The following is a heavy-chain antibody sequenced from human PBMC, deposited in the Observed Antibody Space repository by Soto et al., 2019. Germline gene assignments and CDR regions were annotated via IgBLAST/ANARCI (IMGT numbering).Heavy chain of an antibody. CDR2: IIPIFGTA. V-gene: IGHV1-69*12. CDR1: GGTFSSYA. D-gene: IGHD6-13*01. J-gene: IGHJ6*04. CDR3: AAARSRLPEYYYGMAV. Sequence: QVQLVQSGAEVKKPGSSVKVSCKASGGTFSSYAISWVRQAPGQGLEWMGGIIPIFGTANYAQKFQGRVTITADESTSTAYMELSSLRSEDTAVYYCAAARSRLPEYYYGMAVWGEGATVTVSS.